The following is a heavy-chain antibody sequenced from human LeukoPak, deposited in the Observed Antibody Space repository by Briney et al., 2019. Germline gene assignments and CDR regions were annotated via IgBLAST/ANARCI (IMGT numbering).Heavy chain of an antibody. D-gene: IGHD1-26*01. Sequence: PETLSLTCTVSGGSISSYYWSWIRQPPGKGLEWIGYIYYSGSTNYNPSLKSRVTISVDTSKNQFSLKLSSVTAADTAVYYCARHRSGSYDWGQGTLVTVSS. CDR1: GGSISSYY. CDR2: IYYSGST. CDR3: ARHRSGSYD. V-gene: IGHV4-59*08. J-gene: IGHJ4*02.